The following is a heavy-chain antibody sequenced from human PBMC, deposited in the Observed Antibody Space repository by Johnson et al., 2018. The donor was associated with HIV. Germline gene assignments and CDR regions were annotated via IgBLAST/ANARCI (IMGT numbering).Heavy chain of an antibody. Sequence: QVHLVESGGGVVQPGRSLRLSCAASGFTFSRYAMHWVSQAPGKGLEWVAVISYDGSNKYYADSVKGRFTISRDNSKNTLYLQMNSLRAEDTAVYYCAKVSAYYDSSGYDDAVDSWGQGTMVTVSS. CDR3: AKVSAYYDSSGYDDAVDS. J-gene: IGHJ3*02. D-gene: IGHD3-22*01. V-gene: IGHV3-30-3*01. CDR1: GFTFSRYA. CDR2: ISYDGSNK.